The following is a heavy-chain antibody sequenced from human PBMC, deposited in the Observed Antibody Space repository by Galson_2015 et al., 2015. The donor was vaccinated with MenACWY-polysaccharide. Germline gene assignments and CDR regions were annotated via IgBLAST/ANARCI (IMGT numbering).Heavy chain of an antibody. V-gene: IGHV3-48*01. CDR2: IRRSSSTI. Sequence: SLRLSCAASGFTFSSYSLNWGRQAPGEGLEWGSYIRRSSSTIYYADSVKGRFTISRDNAKNSLYLQMNSLRAEDTAVYYCARDESYCTNGVCYTGAEWGQGTLVTVSS. CDR3: ARDESYCTNGVCYTGAE. CDR1: GFTFSSYS. D-gene: IGHD2-8*01. J-gene: IGHJ4*02.